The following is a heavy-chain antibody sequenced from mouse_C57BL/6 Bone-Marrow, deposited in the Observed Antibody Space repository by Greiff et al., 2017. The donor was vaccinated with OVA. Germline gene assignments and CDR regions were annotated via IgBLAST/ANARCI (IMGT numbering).Heavy chain of an antibody. J-gene: IGHJ3*01. D-gene: IGHD3-1*01. CDR3: ERDRDSPFAY. Sequence: DVMLVESGGGLVKPGGSLKLSCAASGFTFSSYAMSWVRPTPEKRLEWVATISDGGSYTYYPDNVKGRFTISRDNDKNNLYLQMSHLKSEDTAMYYCERDRDSPFAYWGQGTLVTVSA. CDR2: ISDGGSYT. CDR1: GFTFSSYA. V-gene: IGHV5-4*01.